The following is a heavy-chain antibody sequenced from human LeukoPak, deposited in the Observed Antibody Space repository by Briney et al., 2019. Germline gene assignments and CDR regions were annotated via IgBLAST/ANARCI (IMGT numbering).Heavy chain of an antibody. Sequence: PSQTLSLTCTVSGGSISTGCYHWSWIRQPAGKGLEWIGRIYGSGNTNYYPSLKSRVTISVDTSKIQFSLKLGSVAAADTAVYYCARGTYYDSWSCYSYYFDYWGQGTLVSVSS. CDR3: ARGTYYDSWSCYSYYFDY. V-gene: IGHV4-61*02. CDR1: GGSISTGCYH. J-gene: IGHJ4*02. CDR2: IYGSGNT. D-gene: IGHD3-3*01.